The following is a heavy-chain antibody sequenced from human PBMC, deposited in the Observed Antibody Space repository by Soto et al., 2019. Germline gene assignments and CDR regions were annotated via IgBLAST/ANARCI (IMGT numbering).Heavy chain of an antibody. CDR2: ISYDGSNK. Sequence: LRLSCAASGFTFSSYEMNWVRQAPGKGLEWVAVISYDGSNKYYADSVKGRFTISRDNSKNTLYLQMNSLRAEDTAVYYCAKDLFCCSTSCPSGMDVWGQGTTVTVSS. CDR1: GFTFSSYE. D-gene: IGHD2-2*01. J-gene: IGHJ6*02. CDR3: AKDLFCCSTSCPSGMDV. V-gene: IGHV3-30*18.